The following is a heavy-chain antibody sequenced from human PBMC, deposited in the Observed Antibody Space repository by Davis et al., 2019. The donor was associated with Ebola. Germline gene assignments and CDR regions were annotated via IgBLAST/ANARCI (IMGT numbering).Heavy chain of an antibody. D-gene: IGHD3-10*01. CDR2: IYSGGTT. CDR1: GFTVRSNY. J-gene: IGHJ5*02. Sequence: GGSLRLSCAASGFTVRSNYMSWVRQAPGKGLEWVSVIYSGGTTYYADSVKGRFTISRDNSKNTLYLQMNSLRAEDTAVYYCAREVRGGFDPWGQGTLVTVSS. V-gene: IGHV3-53*01. CDR3: AREVRGGFDP.